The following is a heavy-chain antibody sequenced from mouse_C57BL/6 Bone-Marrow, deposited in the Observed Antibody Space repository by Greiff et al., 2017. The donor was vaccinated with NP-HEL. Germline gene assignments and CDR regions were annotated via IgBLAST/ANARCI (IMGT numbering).Heavy chain of an antibody. V-gene: IGHV6-6*01. CDR3: TGDYYGSSDWYFDV. J-gene: IGHJ1*03. CDR2: IRNKANNHAT. CDR1: GFTFSDAW. Sequence: EVQVVESGGGLVQPGGSMKLSCAASGFTFSDAWMDWVRQSPEKGLEWVAEIRNKANNHATYYAESVKGRFTISRDDSKSSVYLQMNSLRAEDTGIYYCTGDYYGSSDWYFDVWGTGTTVTVSS. D-gene: IGHD1-1*01.